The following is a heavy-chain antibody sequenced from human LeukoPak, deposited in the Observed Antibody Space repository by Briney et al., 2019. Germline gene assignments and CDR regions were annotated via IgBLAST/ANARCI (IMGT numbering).Heavy chain of an antibody. CDR3: ASATYDSSGYHFDY. J-gene: IGHJ4*02. CDR2: INHSGST. D-gene: IGHD3-22*01. CDR1: GGSFSGYY. V-gene: IGHV4-34*01. Sequence: KPSETLSLTCAVYGGSFSGYYWSWIRQPPGKGLEWIGEINHSGSTNYNPSLKSRVTISVDKSKNQFSLKLSSVTAADTAVYYRASATYDSSGYHFDYWGQGTLVTVSS.